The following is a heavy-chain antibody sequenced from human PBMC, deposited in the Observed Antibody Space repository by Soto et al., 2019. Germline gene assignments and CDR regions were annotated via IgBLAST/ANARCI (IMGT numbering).Heavy chain of an antibody. CDR1: GYTFVSYG. CDR3: ARDQNFFDSSGYYDH. V-gene: IGHV1-18*04. Sequence: QIQLVQSAAEVKKPGASVKVSCKTSGYTFVSYGISWVRQAPGQGLEWMGWISPYNGNTNFAQRFRCIVTLTTDTSTDIVYMDLGSLKSDDTAVYYCARDQNFFDSSGYYDHWGQGTLITVSS. D-gene: IGHD3-22*01. J-gene: IGHJ5*02. CDR2: ISPYNGNT.